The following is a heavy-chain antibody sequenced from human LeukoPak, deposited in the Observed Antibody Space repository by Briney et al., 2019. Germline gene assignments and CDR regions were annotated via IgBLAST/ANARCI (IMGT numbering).Heavy chain of an antibody. J-gene: IGHJ4*02. CDR1: GGSISSYY. V-gene: IGHV4-59*08. D-gene: IGHD6-13*01. CDR2: VYYSGST. CDR3: ARLADSSSWYSWFDY. Sequence: SETLSLTCTVSGGSISSYYWSWIRQPPGKGLEWIGYVYYSGSTNYNPSLKSRVTISVDTSKNQFSLKLSSVTAADTAVYYCARLADSSSWYSWFDYWGQGILVTVSS.